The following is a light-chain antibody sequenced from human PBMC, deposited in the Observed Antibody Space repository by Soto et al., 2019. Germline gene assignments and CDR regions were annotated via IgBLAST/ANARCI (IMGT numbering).Light chain of an antibody. J-gene: IGKJ2*01. CDR2: ATS. V-gene: IGKV3-20*01. CDR3: QQYDDSARYK. Sequence: EIVLTQSPGTLSLSPGERATLSCRASQSINTRYSAWYQQKPGQPPSLLIYATSSRAPGIPDRFSGSGSGTDFTLTISRLEPEDFAVYYCQQYDDSARYKFGQGTNLDIK. CDR1: QSINTRY.